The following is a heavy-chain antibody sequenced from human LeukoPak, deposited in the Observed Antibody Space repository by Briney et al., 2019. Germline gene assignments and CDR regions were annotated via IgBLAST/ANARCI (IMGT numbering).Heavy chain of an antibody. J-gene: IGHJ4*02. CDR2: MSYDGSNK. Sequence: GGSLRLSCAASGFTFSRKTMNWVRQAPGKGLEWVAVMSYDGSNKYYADSVKGRFTISRDNSKNTLYLQMNSLRAEDTAVYYCAKGGRIAAAQGGYFDCWGQGTLVTVSS. V-gene: IGHV3-30*18. CDR1: GFTFSRKT. CDR3: AKGGRIAAAQGGYFDC. D-gene: IGHD6-13*01.